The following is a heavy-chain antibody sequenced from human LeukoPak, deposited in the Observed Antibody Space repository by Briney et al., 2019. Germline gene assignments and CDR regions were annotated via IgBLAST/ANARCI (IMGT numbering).Heavy chain of an antibody. V-gene: IGHV1-69*04. CDR3: ARDGTTAAPFDY. J-gene: IGHJ4*02. D-gene: IGHD1-7*01. Sequence: ASVKVSCKAFGGTFSSYAISWVRQAPGQGLEWMGRIIPILGIANYAQKFQGRVTITADKSTSTAYMELSSLRSEDTAVYYCARDGTTAAPFDYWGQGTLVTVSS. CDR2: IIPILGIA. CDR1: GGTFSSYA.